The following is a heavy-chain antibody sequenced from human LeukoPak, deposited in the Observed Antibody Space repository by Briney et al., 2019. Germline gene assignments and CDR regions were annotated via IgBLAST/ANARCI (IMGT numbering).Heavy chain of an antibody. CDR1: GGSFSGYY. CDR2: INHSGST. Sequence: SETLSLTCAVYGGSFSGYYWSWIRQPPGKGLEWIGEINHSGSTNYNPSLKSRVTISVDTSKNQFSLKLSSVTAADTAVYYCARGGGGYDSGFYYYYMDVWGKGTTVTVSS. J-gene: IGHJ6*03. CDR3: ARGGGGYDSGFYYYYMDV. V-gene: IGHV4-34*01. D-gene: IGHD5-12*01.